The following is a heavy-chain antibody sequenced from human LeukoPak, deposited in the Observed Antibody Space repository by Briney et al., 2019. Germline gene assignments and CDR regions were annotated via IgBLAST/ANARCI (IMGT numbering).Heavy chain of an antibody. V-gene: IGHV3-20*04. CDR1: GFMFSSYW. Sequence: GGSLRLSCAASGFMFSSYWMHWVRQAPGKGLEWVSGINWNGGSTGYADSVKGRFTISRDNAKNSLYLQMNSLRAEDTALYYCARLKLMVAPDYWGQKTLVTVSS. D-gene: IGHD2-8*01. J-gene: IGHJ4*02. CDR3: ARLKLMVAPDY. CDR2: INWNGGST.